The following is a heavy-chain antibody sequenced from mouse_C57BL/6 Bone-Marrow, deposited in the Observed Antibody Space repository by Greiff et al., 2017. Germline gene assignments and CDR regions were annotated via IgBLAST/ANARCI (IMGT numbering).Heavy chain of an antibody. J-gene: IGHJ4*01. CDR3: ARGGYYGTRGY. CDR2: IFPGSGST. CDR1: GYTFTDYY. Sequence: QVQLKQSGPELVKPGASVKISCKASGYTFTDYYINWVKQRPGQGLEWIGWIFPGSGSTYYNEKFKGKATLTVDKPSSTAYMQLSSLTSEDSAVYYCARGGYYGTRGYWGQGTSVTVSS. V-gene: IGHV1-75*01. D-gene: IGHD1-1*01.